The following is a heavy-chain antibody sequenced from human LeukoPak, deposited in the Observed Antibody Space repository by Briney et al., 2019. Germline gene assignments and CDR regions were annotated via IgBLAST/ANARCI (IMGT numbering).Heavy chain of an antibody. CDR1: GFTFSSYA. Sequence: PGGSLRLSSAASGFTFSSYAMSWVRQAPGKGLEWVSAISGSGGSTYYADSVKGRFTISRDNSKNTLYLQMNSLRAEDTAVYYCAKSRIAAAGKVVYYYYMDVWGKGTTVTVSS. CDR2: ISGSGGST. V-gene: IGHV3-23*01. J-gene: IGHJ6*03. D-gene: IGHD6-13*01. CDR3: AKSRIAAAGKVVYYYYMDV.